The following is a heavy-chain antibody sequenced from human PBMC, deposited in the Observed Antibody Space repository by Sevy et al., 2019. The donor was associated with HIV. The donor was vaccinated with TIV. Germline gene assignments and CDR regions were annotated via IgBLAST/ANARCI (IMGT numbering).Heavy chain of an antibody. J-gene: IGHJ6*03. V-gene: IGHV4-59*01. D-gene: IGHD2-8*01. Sequence: SETLSLTCTVSGGSISSYYWSWIRQPPGKGLEWIGYIYYSGSTNYNPSLKSRVTISVDTSKNQFSLKLSSVTAVDTAVYYCARATRALRGYCTNGVCYTADRDYYYYLDVWGKGTTVTVSS. CDR1: GGSISSYY. CDR2: IYYSGST. CDR3: ARATRALRGYCTNGVCYTADRDYYYYLDV.